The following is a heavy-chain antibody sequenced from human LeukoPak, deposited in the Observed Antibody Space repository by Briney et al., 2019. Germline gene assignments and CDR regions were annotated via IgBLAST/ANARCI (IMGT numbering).Heavy chain of an antibody. V-gene: IGHV1-69*04. CDR3: ARATGEGRTAFDI. D-gene: IGHD1-1*01. CDR1: GGTFNSYA. Sequence: SVKVSCKASGGTFNSYAISWVRQAPGQGLEWMGRIIPILGIANYAQKFQGRVTITADKSTSTAYMELSSLRSEDTAVYYCARATGEGRTAFDIWGQGTMVTVSS. J-gene: IGHJ3*02. CDR2: IIPILGIA.